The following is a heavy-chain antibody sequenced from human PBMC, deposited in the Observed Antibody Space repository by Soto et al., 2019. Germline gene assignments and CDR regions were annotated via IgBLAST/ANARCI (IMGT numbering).Heavy chain of an antibody. V-gene: IGHV3-30*18. J-gene: IGHJ4*02. CDR2: ISYDGSNK. Sequence: VQLVESGGGVVQPGRSLRLSCAASGFTFSSYGMHWLRQAAGNGLEWVAVISYDGSNKYYADSVKGRFTISRDNPKNTLYLQMNSLRAEDTAVYYCAKNGRAAADYWGKGTLVTVSS. CDR1: GFTFSSYG. CDR3: AKNGRAAADY. D-gene: IGHD6-13*01.